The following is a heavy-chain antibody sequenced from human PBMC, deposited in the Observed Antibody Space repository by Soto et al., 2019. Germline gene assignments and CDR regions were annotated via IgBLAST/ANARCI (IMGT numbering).Heavy chain of an antibody. CDR1: GGTFSSYA. Sequence: QVQLVQSGAEVKKPGSSVKVSCKASGGTFSSYAISWVRQAPGQGLEWMGGIIPIFGTANYAQKFQCRVTTTADDSTSPAHMELSSLRSEDTQVYYCARVGDGVWFGSKPVGFYYGMDVWGQGTTVTVSS. J-gene: IGHJ6*02. CDR2: IIPIFGTA. CDR3: ARVGDGVWFGSKPVGFYYGMDV. V-gene: IGHV1-69*12. D-gene: IGHD3-10*01.